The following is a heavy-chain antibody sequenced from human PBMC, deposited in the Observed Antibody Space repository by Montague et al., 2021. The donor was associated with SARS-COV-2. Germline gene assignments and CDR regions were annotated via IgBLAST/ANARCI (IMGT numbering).Heavy chain of an antibody. D-gene: IGHD6-19*01. V-gene: IGHV4-39*01. J-gene: IGHJ4*02. CDR3: ATQEDPSGWIPGPFDF. CDR1: GGSISSSSYY. CDR2: IYYRGST. Sequence: SETLSLTCTVSGGSISSSSYYWAWIRQPPGKGLEWIGSIYYRGSTYYNPSLKSRVFISVDTSKNQLSLTLTSVTAADTAVYYCATQEDPSGWIPGPFDFWGQGTLVTVSP.